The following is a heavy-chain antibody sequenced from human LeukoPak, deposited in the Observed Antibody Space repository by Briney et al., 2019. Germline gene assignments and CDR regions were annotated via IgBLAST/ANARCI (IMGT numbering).Heavy chain of an antibody. D-gene: IGHD3-16*01. CDR1: GYTFTSYY. V-gene: IGHV1-46*01. Sequence: ASVKVSCKASGYTFTSYYMHWVRQAPGQGLEWMGIINPSGNSTSYAQKFQGRVTMTRDTSTSTVYMEVSSLRSEDTAVYYCASSPVGVNAFDIWGQGTMVTVSS. J-gene: IGHJ3*02. CDR2: INPSGNST. CDR3: ASSPVGVNAFDI.